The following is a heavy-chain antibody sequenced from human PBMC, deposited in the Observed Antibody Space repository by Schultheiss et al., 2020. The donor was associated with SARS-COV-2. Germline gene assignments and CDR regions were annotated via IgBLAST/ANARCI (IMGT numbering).Heavy chain of an antibody. CDR1: GFTFSSYG. CDR3: ARGYYDILTGYYRRRGDYYYMDV. V-gene: IGHV3-33*01. Sequence: GGSLRLSCAASGFTFSSYGMHWVRQAPGKGLEWVAVIWYDGSNKYYADSVKGRFTISRDNSKNTLYLQMNSLRAEDTAVYYCARGYYDILTGYYRRRGDYYYMDVWGKGTTVTVSS. J-gene: IGHJ6*03. CDR2: IWYDGSNK. D-gene: IGHD3-9*01.